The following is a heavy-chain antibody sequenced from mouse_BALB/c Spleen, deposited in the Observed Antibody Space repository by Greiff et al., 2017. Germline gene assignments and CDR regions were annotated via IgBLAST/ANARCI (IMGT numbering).Heavy chain of an antibody. J-gene: IGHJ1*01. CDR2: IYPGDGDT. V-gene: IGHV1-80*01. CDR1: GYAFSSYW. CDR3: ARGSPRYFDV. Sequence: QVHVKQSGAELVRPGSSVKISCKASGYAFSSYWMNWVKQRPGQGLEWIGQIYPGDGDTNYNGKFKGKATLTADKSSSTAYMQLSSLTSEDSAVYFCARGSPRYFDVWGAGTTVTVSS.